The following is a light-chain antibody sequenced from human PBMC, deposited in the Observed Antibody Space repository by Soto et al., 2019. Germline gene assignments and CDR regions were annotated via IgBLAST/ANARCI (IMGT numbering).Light chain of an antibody. Sequence: EIVLTQSPATLSLSPGERAALSCRAGQIVSSNLSCYQQKPGQAPRLVIYGASNRATGIPARFSGSGSGTDFTLTISSLEPEDFAVYYCQLSQQRSSWPPIAFGQGTRLEIK. CDR1: QIVSSN. V-gene: IGKV3-11*01. CDR3: QLSQQRSSWPPIA. J-gene: IGKJ5*01. CDR2: GAS.